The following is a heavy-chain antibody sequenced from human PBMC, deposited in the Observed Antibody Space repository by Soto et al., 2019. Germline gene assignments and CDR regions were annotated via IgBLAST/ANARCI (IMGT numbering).Heavy chain of an antibody. CDR3: ARGRYGDH. CDR2: ISAHNGNT. CDR1: GYDFTTYG. V-gene: IGHV1-18*01. D-gene: IGHD1-1*01. J-gene: IGHJ4*02. Sequence: QVHLVQSGAEVKKPGASVNVSCKGSGYDFTTYGITWVRQAPGQGLEWMAWISAHNGNTDYAQKLQGRVTVTRDTSTSTAYMELRSLRSDDTAVYYCARGRYGDHWGQGALVTVSS.